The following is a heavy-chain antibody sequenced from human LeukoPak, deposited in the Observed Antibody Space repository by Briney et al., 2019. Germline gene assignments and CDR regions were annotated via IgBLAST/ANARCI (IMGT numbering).Heavy chain of an antibody. D-gene: IGHD3-22*01. CDR1: GGSISHSNYY. CDR3: ARGRPWYPRYYDSSGYSDY. J-gene: IGHJ4*02. CDR2: VYYSGST. Sequence: PSETLSLTCTVSGGSISHSNYYWGWIRQPPGKGLEWIASVYYSGSTYYSPSLKSRVTISLDNSKNQFSLKLSSVTAADTAVYYCARGRPWYPRYYDSSGYSDYWGQGTLVTVSS. V-gene: IGHV4-39*07.